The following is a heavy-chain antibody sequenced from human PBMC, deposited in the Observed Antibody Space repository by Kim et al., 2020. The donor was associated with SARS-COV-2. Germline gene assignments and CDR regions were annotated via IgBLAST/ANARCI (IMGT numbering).Heavy chain of an antibody. CDR1: EFSFSDYY. CDR2: ISGSSNTI. Sequence: GGSLRLSCVASEFSFSDYYMSWVRQAPGKGLEWLSHISGSSNTIVYADSAKGRFTISRDNAKNSLHLQMNSLRADDTAVYYCARVVQGSDSMDVWGQGTTVIVSS. J-gene: IGHJ6*01. V-gene: IGHV3-11*01. CDR3: ARVVQGSDSMDV.